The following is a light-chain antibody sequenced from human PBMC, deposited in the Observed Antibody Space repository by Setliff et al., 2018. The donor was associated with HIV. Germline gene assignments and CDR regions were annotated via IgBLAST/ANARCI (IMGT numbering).Light chain of an antibody. CDR3: QQYNDWPRT. V-gene: IGKV3-15*01. CDR1: QSISSN. Sequence: EIVMTQSPATLSVSPGERATLSCRASQSISSNLAWYQQKPGQAPRLLIYRASTRATGIPVRFSGTGSGTEFTLTISSLQSEDFAVYNCQQYNDWPRTFGQGTKVDIK. CDR2: RAS. J-gene: IGKJ1*01.